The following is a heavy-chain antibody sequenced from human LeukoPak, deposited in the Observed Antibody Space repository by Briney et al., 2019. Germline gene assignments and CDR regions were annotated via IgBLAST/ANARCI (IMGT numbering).Heavy chain of an antibody. CDR2: ISGSGGTT. V-gene: IGHV3-23*01. J-gene: IGHJ6*03. Sequence: GGSLRLSCAASGFTFSNYGMSWVRQAPGRGLEWLSSISGSGGTTYYTDSAKGRFTVSRDNSKNTLYLQMDSLRAEDTAIYYCAKASVRVGGSESLRTDYYYYYMAVWGKGTTVTVSS. CDR3: AKASVRVGGSESLRTDYYYYYMAV. CDR1: GFTFSNYG. D-gene: IGHD3-10*01.